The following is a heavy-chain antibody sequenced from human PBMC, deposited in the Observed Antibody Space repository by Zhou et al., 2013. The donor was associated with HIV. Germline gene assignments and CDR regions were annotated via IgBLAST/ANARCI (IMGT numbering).Heavy chain of an antibody. Sequence: VQLVESGGGLVKPGGSLRLSCAASGFTFSSYSMSWIRQSPGKGLEWIGEINHSGSRDYNPSLKSRVTISEDMSKSQFSLNLTSVTAADTAVYYCARQALSGWSTWGQGTLVIVSS. V-gene: IGHV4-34*01. CDR1: GFTFSSYS. CDR2: INHSGSR. J-gene: IGHJ5*02. D-gene: IGHD6-19*01. CDR3: ARQALSGWST.